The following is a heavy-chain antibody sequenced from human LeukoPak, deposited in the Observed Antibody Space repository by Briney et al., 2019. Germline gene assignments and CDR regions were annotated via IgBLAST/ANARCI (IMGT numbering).Heavy chain of an antibody. Sequence: SVKVSCKASGGTFSSYAISWVRQAPGQGLEWMGGIIPIFGTANYAQKFQGRVTITADESTSTAYMELSSLRSEDTAVYYCARDRNYDILTGYYRYNWFDPWGQGTLVTVSS. CDR3: ARDRNYDILTGYYRYNWFDP. CDR1: GGTFSSYA. J-gene: IGHJ5*02. D-gene: IGHD3-9*01. V-gene: IGHV1-69*13. CDR2: IIPIFGTA.